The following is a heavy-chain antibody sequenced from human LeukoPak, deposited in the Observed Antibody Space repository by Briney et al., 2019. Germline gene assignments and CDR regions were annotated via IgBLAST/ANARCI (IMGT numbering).Heavy chain of an antibody. V-gene: IGHV3-30*18. CDR3: AKDRLTRQQLTPYY. Sequence: PGGSLRLSCAASGFTFSSYGMHWVRQAPGKGLEWVAVISYDGSNKYYADSVKGRFTISRDNSKNTLYLQMNSLRAEDTAVYYCAKDRLTRQQLTPYYWGQGTLVTVSS. CDR2: ISYDGSNK. D-gene: IGHD6-13*01. J-gene: IGHJ4*02. CDR1: GFTFSSYG.